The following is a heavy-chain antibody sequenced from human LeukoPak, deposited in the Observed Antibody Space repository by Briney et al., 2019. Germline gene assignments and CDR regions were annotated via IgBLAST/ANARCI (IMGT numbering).Heavy chain of an antibody. J-gene: IGHJ4*02. CDR1: GGSISSSSYY. CDR2: IYYSGST. D-gene: IGHD3-22*01. V-gene: IGHV4-39*07. CDR3: ARRPVGYDSSGYYY. Sequence: SETLSLTCTVSGGSISSSSYYWGWIRQPPGKGLEWIGSIYYSGSTYYNPSLKSRVTISVDTSKNQFSLKLSSVTAADTAVYYCARRPVGYDSSGYYYWGQGTLVTVSS.